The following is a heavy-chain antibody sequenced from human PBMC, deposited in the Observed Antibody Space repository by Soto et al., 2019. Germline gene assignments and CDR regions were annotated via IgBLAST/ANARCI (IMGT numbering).Heavy chain of an antibody. Sequence: SETLSLTCSVSGGSVSDKTYYWSWIRQPPGKRLEWIGYVYYSGTTNYNPSLKSRVTISVDTSQTQFSLKLSSVTDADTAVYYCARDLGGSTYYYDSSGYYPTGYWGQGTLVTVSS. J-gene: IGHJ4*02. CDR3: ARDLGGSTYYYDSSGYYPTGY. CDR1: GGSVSDKTYY. CDR2: VYYSGTT. D-gene: IGHD3-22*01. V-gene: IGHV4-61*01.